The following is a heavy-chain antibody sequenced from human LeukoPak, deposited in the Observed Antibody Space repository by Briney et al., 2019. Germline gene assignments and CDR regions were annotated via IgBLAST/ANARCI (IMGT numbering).Heavy chain of an antibody. CDR2: INHSGST. D-gene: IGHD3-22*01. CDR1: GGSFSGYY. V-gene: IGHV4-34*01. Sequence: PSETLSLTCAVYGGSFSGYYWSWIRQPPGKGLEWIGEINHSGSTNYNPSLKSRVTISVDTSKNQFSLKLSSVTAADTAVYYCAGRNGYPGHGIYYFDYWGQGTLVTVSS. CDR3: AGRNGYPGHGIYYFDY. J-gene: IGHJ4*02.